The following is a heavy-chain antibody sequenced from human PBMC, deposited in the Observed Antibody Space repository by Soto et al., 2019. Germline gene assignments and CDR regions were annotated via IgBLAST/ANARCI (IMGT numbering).Heavy chain of an antibody. V-gene: IGHV3-30*18. D-gene: IGHD2-2*01. J-gene: IGHJ3*02. CDR2: ISYDGSNK. CDR1: GFTFSSYG. Sequence: QVQLVESGGGVVQPGRSLRLSCAASGFTFSSYGMHWVRQAPGKGLEWVAVISYDGSNKYYADSVKGRFTISRDNSKNTLYLQMNSLRAEDTAVYYCAKGTEEEVIVVVPADILYDAFDIWGQGTMVTVSS. CDR3: AKGTEEEVIVVVPADILYDAFDI.